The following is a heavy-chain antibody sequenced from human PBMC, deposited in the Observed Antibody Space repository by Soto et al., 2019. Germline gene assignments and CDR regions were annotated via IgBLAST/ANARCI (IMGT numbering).Heavy chain of an antibody. CDR3: ARGAKVPAATGRIWYYYYMAV. CDR1: GGSFSCYY. V-gene: IGHV4-34*01. J-gene: IGHJ6*03. D-gene: IGHD2-2*01. Sequence: ETLSLTCAVYGGSFSCYYWSWIRPPPGKGLEWIGEINHSGSTNYNPSLKSRVTISVDTSKNQFSLKLSSVTAADTAVYYCARGAKVPAATGRIWYYYYMAVWGKGTTVTVS. CDR2: INHSGST.